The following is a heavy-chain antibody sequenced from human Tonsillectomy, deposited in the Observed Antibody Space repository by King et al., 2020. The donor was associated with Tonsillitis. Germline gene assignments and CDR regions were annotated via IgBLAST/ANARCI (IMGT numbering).Heavy chain of an antibody. CDR1: GYSISSGYY. D-gene: IGHD3-10*01. Sequence: QLQESGPGLVKPSETLSLTCTVSGYSISSGYYWGWIRQPPGKWLEWIGSIYHSGSTYYNPSLKSRVTISVDTSKNQFSLKLNSVTAADTAVYYCARGLWFGELLGYWGQGTLVTVSS. J-gene: IGHJ4*02. V-gene: IGHV4-38-2*02. CDR3: ARGLWFGELLGY. CDR2: IYHSGST.